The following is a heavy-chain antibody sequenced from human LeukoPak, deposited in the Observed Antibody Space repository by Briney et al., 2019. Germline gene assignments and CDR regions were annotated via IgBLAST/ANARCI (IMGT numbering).Heavy chain of an antibody. CDR1: GYTFTGYY. CDR2: INPNSGGT. D-gene: IGHD3-22*01. V-gene: IGHV1-2*06. Sequence: ASVKVSCKASGYTFTGYYMHWVRQAPGQGLEWMGRINPNSGGTNYAQKFQGRVTMTRDTSISTAYMKLSRLRSDDTAVYYCAREGGSSGYYSDYWGQGTLVTVSS. J-gene: IGHJ4*02. CDR3: AREGGSSGYYSDY.